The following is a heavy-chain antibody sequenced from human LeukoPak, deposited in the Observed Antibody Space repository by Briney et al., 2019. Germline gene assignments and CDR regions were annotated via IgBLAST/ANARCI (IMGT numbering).Heavy chain of an antibody. Sequence: GGSLRLSCAVSGRPVNTIYMAWGRQVPGKGLEWVAVIWHDGSRTYYADSVKGRFTISRDNPKNTLYLQMDSLRAEDTAVYHCARTLYFGDLFYDYWGQGTLVTVSS. D-gene: IGHD3-10*01. V-gene: IGHV3-33*08. CDR3: ARTLYFGDLFYDY. CDR1: GRPVNTIY. CDR2: IWHDGSRT. J-gene: IGHJ4*02.